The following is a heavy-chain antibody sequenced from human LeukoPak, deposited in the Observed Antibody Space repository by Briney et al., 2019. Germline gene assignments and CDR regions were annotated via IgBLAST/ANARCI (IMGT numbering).Heavy chain of an antibody. V-gene: IGHV3-21*01. CDR2: ISSSSSYI. D-gene: IGHD3-10*01. CDR3: ARDYGSGTYYSWIAADY. CDR1: GFTFSSYS. Sequence: GRSLRLSCAASGFTFSSYSMNWVRQAPGKGLEWVSSISSSSSYIYYADSVKGRFTISRDNAKSSLYLQMNSLGAEDTAVYYCARDYGSGTYYSWIAADYWGQGTLVTVSS. J-gene: IGHJ4*02.